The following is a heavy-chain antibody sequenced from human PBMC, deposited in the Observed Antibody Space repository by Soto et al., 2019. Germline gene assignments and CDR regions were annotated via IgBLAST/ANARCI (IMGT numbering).Heavy chain of an antibody. V-gene: IGHV4-59*08. CDR2: IYYSGST. Sequence: SETLSLTCTVSGGSISSYYWSWIRQPPGKGLEWIGYIYYSGSTYYNPSLKSRVTISVDTSKNQFSLKLSSVTAADTAVYYCARVKSEWFGEYGNWFDPWGQGTLVTVSS. CDR3: ARVKSEWFGEYGNWFDP. CDR1: GGSISSYY. J-gene: IGHJ5*02. D-gene: IGHD3-10*01.